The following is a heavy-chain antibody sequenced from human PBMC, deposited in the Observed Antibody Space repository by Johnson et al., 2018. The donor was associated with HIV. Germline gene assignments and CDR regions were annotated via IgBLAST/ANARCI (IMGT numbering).Heavy chain of an antibody. CDR1: AFTFSSYE. J-gene: IGHJ3*02. CDR2: ISSRATTR. V-gene: IGHV3-48*03. Sequence: VQLVESGGGVVQPGRSLKLSCAASAFTFSSYEMNWVRQAPGKGLEWVSYISSRATTRYYADSVKGIFTISRDNSKNTLYLQMVSLRTEDMAVYYCARGAGYFDWLSADEGFAFYIWGQGTMVTVSS. D-gene: IGHD3-9*01. CDR3: ARGAGYFDWLSADEGFAFYI.